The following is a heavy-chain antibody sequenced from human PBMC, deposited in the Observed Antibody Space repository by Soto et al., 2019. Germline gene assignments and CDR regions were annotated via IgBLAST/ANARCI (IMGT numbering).Heavy chain of an antibody. CDR1: GYTFSSYG. V-gene: IGHV1-18*01. J-gene: IGHJ4*02. CDR3: ARAWYCSGGSCYSDY. D-gene: IGHD2-15*01. CDR2: ISAYHGNT. Sequence: ASVKVSCKASGYTFSSYGISWVRQAPGQGLEWMGWISAYHGNTKYAQNLQGRVTMTTDTSTSTAYMELRSLRSDDTAVYYCARAWYCSGGSCYSDYWGQGTLVTVSS.